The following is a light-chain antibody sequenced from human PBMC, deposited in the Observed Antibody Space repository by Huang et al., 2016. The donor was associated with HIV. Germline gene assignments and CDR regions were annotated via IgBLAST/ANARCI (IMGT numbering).Light chain of an antibody. CDR3: QQSYSAPPLT. V-gene: IGKV1-39*01. J-gene: IGKJ4*01. Sequence: DIQMTQSPSSLSASVGDRVTITCRASQTISSYLNWYQQKPGKAPQLPIYASSSLQSGVPSRFSGSGSGTDFTLTISSLQPEDFATYYCQQSYSAPPLTFGGGTKVEI. CDR1: QTISSY. CDR2: ASS.